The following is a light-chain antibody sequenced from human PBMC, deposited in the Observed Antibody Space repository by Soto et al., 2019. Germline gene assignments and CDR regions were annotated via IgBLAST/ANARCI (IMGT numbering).Light chain of an antibody. CDR1: EDVSDY. Sequence: DIKMTQSPSSLSASVGDSVTLTCQASEDVSDYVNWYQQKPGRAPKLLIYDASKLETGVPSRFSGSGAGTVFSFTIRHLQPEDSATYYCQRYKNVILTFGGGTRLDI. V-gene: IGKV1-33*01. J-gene: IGKJ4*01. CDR2: DAS. CDR3: QRYKNVILT.